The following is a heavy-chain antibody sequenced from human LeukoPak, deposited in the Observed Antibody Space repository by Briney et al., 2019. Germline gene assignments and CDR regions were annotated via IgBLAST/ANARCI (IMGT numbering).Heavy chain of an antibody. D-gene: IGHD4-23*01. V-gene: IGHV1-18*04. CDR2: ISAYNGNT. CDR1: GYTFTGYY. CDR3: ARAAAVGYYYMDV. J-gene: IGHJ6*03. Sequence: ASVKVSCKASGYTFTGYYMHWVRQAPGQGLEWMGWISAYNGNTNYAQKLQGRVTMTTDTSTSTAYMELRSLRSDDTAVYYCARAAAVGYYYMDVWGKGTTVTVSS.